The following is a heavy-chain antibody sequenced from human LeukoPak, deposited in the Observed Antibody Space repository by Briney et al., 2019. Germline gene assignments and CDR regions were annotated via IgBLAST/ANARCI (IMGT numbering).Heavy chain of an antibody. CDR3: ASCVAVPGLPDY. J-gene: IGHJ4*02. Sequence: GGSLRLSCAASGFTFSSYWMYWVRQAPGKGLVWVSRINSDGSDTSYADSVQGRFTMSRDNAKNTLYLQMNSLRAEDTAVYYCASCVAVPGLPDYWGQGTLVTVSS. CDR2: INSDGSDT. V-gene: IGHV3-74*01. D-gene: IGHD6-19*01. CDR1: GFTFSSYW.